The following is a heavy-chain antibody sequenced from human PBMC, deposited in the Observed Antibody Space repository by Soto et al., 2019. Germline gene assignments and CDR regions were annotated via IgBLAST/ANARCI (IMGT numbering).Heavy chain of an antibody. CDR3: ARPYSSGWYGDLDY. CDR1: GFTFSSYA. Sequence: GGSLRLSCTASGFTFSSYAMHWGRQAPGKGLEWVAVISYDGSNKYYADSVKGQFTISRDNSKNTMYLQMNSLRVEDTAVYYCARPYSSGWYGDLDYWGQGTLVTVSS. D-gene: IGHD6-19*01. V-gene: IGHV3-30-3*01. CDR2: ISYDGSNK. J-gene: IGHJ4*02.